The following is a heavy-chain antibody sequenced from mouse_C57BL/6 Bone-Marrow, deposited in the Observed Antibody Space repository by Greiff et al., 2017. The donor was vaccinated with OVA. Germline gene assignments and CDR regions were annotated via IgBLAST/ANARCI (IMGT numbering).Heavy chain of an antibody. CDR2: IYPGDGDT. Sequence: QVQLQQSGPELVKPGASVKISCKASGYAFSSSWMNWVKQRPGKGLEWIGRIYPGDGDTNYNGKFKGKATLTADKSSSTAYMQLSSLTSEDSAVYFCARIYYYGSSYHFDYWGQGTTRTVSS. J-gene: IGHJ2*01. CDR3: ARIYYYGSSYHFDY. V-gene: IGHV1-82*01. D-gene: IGHD1-1*01. CDR1: GYAFSSSW.